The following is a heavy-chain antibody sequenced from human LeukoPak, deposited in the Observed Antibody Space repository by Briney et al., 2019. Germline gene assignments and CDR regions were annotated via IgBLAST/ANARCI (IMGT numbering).Heavy chain of an antibody. Sequence: ASVKVSCKVSGYTLTELSMHWVRQAPGEGLEWMGGFDPEDGETIYAQKFQGRVTMTEDTSTDTAYMELSSLRSEDTAVYYCATPRDFWTNYVGFDYWGQGTLVTVSS. CDR1: GYTLTELS. CDR2: FDPEDGET. CDR3: ATPRDFWTNYVGFDY. D-gene: IGHD3-3*01. V-gene: IGHV1-24*01. J-gene: IGHJ4*02.